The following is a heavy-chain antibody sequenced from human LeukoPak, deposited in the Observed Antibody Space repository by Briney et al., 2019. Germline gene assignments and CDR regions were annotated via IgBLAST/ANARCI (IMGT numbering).Heavy chain of an antibody. Sequence: GRSLRLSCAASGFTFSSYAMHWVRQAPGKGLEWVAVISYDGSNKYYADSVKGRFTISRDNAKNSLYLQMNSLRAEDTAVYYCARDGSSSSYRAFRWFDPWGQGTLVTVSS. CDR2: ISYDGSNK. V-gene: IGHV3-30*04. CDR3: ARDGSSSSYRAFRWFDP. D-gene: IGHD6-6*01. J-gene: IGHJ5*02. CDR1: GFTFSSYA.